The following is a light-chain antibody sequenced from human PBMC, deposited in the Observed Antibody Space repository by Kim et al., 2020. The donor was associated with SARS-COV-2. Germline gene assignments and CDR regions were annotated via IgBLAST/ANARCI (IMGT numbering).Light chain of an antibody. Sequence: PGERATLSCRASQTLTSSFLAWYQHKPGQAPRLLIYGASSRATGIPDRFSGSGSGTDFTLTISRLEPEDFAVYYCQQYGSSPPITFGQGTRLEIK. CDR3: QQYGSSPPIT. V-gene: IGKV3-20*01. J-gene: IGKJ5*01. CDR2: GAS. CDR1: QTLTSSF.